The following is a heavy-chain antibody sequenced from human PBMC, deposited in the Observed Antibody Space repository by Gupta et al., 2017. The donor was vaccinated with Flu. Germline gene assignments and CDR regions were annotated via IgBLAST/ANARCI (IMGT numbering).Heavy chain of an antibody. CDR3: ARDLGSGTYGWFDT. D-gene: IGHD1-26*01. Sequence: SSYSSNGVRQAPGQGLEWMGGIVPFLATANYAQKFQGRVTIIADESTTTAYMELSRLRSDDTAVYYCARDLGSGTYGWFDTWGQGTLVTVSS. CDR1: SSYS. J-gene: IGHJ5*02. CDR2: IVPFLATA. V-gene: IGHV1-69*01.